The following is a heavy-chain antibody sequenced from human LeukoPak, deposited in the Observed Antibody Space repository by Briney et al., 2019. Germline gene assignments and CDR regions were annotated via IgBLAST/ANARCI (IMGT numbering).Heavy chain of an antibody. Sequence: PGGSLRLSCAASGFTFSSSAMHWVRQAPGKGLEWVAVISYDATNKYYADSVKGRFTLSRDNSKNTLYLQTNTLRDEDTAVYYCAKASSNYFYYFEYWGQGTLVTVSS. CDR2: ISYDATNK. CDR3: AKASSNYFYYFEY. V-gene: IGHV3-30*18. D-gene: IGHD2/OR15-2a*01. J-gene: IGHJ4*02. CDR1: GFTFSSSA.